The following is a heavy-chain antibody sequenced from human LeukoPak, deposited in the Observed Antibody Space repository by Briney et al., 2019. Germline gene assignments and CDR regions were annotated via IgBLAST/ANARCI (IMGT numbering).Heavy chain of an antibody. V-gene: IGHV3-48*01. D-gene: IGHD5-12*01. CDR3: ARDRGPLDY. CDR1: GFTFSSYS. Sequence: GGSLRLSCAASGFTFSSYSMNLVRQAPGKGLEWVSYISSSSSTIYYADSVKGRFTISRDNAKNSLYLQMNSLTAEDTVVYYCARDRGPLDYWGQGTLVTVSS. J-gene: IGHJ4*02. CDR2: ISSSSSTI.